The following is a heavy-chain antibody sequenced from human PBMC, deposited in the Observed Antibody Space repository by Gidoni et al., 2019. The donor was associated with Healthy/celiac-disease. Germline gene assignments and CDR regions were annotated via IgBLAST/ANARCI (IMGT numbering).Heavy chain of an antibody. D-gene: IGHD2-15*01. CDR1: GFTFSSYA. Sequence: EVQLLESGGGWVQPGGSLRLSCAASGFTFSSYAMSWVRQAPGKGLEWVSAISGSGGSTYYADSVKGRFTISRDNSKNTLYLQMNSLRAEDTAVYYCAKGEYCSGGSCYQYYYYGMDVWGQGTTVTVSS. CDR3: AKGEYCSGGSCYQYYYYGMDV. CDR2: ISGSGGST. V-gene: IGHV3-23*01. J-gene: IGHJ6*02.